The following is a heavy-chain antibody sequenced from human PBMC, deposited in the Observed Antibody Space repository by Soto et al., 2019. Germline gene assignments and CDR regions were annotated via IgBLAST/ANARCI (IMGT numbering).Heavy chain of an antibody. CDR2: IHYSGST. J-gene: IGHJ3*02. CDR3: ARDMWHESDDNFEDFFDM. V-gene: IGHV4-59*01. CDR1: GGSISKYY. Sequence: QVQLQESGPGLVKPSETLSLTCTVSGGSISKYYWSWIRQSPGKGLEWIGYIHYSGSTNCQPSLKSRVTISVDTSKNQISLKLTSVTAADTAMYYCARDMWHESDDNFEDFFDMWGQGTMVTVSS. D-gene: IGHD3-22*01.